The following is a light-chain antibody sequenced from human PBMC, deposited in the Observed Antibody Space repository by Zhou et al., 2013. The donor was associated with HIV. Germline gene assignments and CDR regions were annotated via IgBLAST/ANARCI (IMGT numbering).Light chain of an antibody. J-gene: IGKJ1*01. CDR1: QDVRTD. V-gene: IGKV1-17*01. CDR2: AVD. Sequence: QMTQSPSSLSASVGDRVTITCRASQDVRTDLSWYQHKPGQAPKRLIYAVDALQSGVPSRFSGSGSETEFTLTISSLQPDDFATYYCQQYNTYWTFGQGTKVEIK. CDR3: QQYNTYWT.